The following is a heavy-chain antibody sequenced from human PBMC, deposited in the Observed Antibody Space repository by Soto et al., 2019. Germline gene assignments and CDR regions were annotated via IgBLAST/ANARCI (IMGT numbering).Heavy chain of an antibody. J-gene: IGHJ3*02. D-gene: IGHD3-10*01. CDR1: LYSFTSYW. CDR2: IYPGDSDT. Sequence: PGESLKISCHCSLYSFTSYWICLVLHLPGKGLEFMGIIYPGDSDTRYSPSFQGQVTISADKSISTAYLQWSSLKASDTAMYYCARSRQPSHYNAFDIWGQGTMVTVSS. CDR3: ARSRQPSHYNAFDI. V-gene: IGHV5-51*01.